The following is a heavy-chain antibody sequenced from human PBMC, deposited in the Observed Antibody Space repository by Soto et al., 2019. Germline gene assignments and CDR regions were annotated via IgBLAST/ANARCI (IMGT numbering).Heavy chain of an antibody. Sequence: GASVKVSCKASGGTFSSYAISWVRQAPGQGLEWMGGIIPIFGTANYAQKFQGRVTITADESTSTAYMELSSLRSEDTAVYYCARDISIHSSGWSRSPYYFDYWGQGTLVTVSS. V-gene: IGHV1-69*13. J-gene: IGHJ4*02. D-gene: IGHD6-19*01. CDR2: IIPIFGTA. CDR1: GGTFSSYA. CDR3: ARDISIHSSGWSRSPYYFDY.